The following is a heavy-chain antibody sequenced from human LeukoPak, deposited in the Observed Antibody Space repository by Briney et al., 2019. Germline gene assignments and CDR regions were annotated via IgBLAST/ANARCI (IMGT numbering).Heavy chain of an antibody. CDR3: AKDLSYGMDV. V-gene: IGHV3-23*01. J-gene: IGHJ6*02. CDR2: LSGSGGST. Sequence: GGSLRLSCAASGFTFSSYAMSWVRQAPGKRLEWVSALSGSGGSTYYADSVKGRFTISRDNSKNTLYLQMNSLRAEDTAVYYCAKDLSYGMDVWGQGTTVTVSS. CDR1: GFTFSSYA.